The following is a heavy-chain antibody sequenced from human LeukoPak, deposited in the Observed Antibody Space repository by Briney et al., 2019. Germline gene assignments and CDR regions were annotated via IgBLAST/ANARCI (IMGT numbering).Heavy chain of an antibody. Sequence: SVNVSCKASGGIFSSYAISWVRQAPGQGLEWMGGIIPIFGTANYAQKFQGRVTITTDESTSTAYMELSSLRSEDTAVYYCARGVAARPGYYYYYMDVWGKGTTVTVSS. D-gene: IGHD6-6*01. CDR3: ARGVAARPGYYYYYMDV. V-gene: IGHV1-69*05. J-gene: IGHJ6*03. CDR2: IIPIFGTA. CDR1: GGIFSSYA.